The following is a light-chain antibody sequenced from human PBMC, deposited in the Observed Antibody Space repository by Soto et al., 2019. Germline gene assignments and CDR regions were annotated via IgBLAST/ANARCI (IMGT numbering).Light chain of an antibody. Sequence: QAVLTQSPSASASQGASVKLTCTLSSGHSSYAIAWHQQQPEKGPRYLMKLNSDGSHSKGDGIPDRFSGSSSGAERYLTISSLQSEDEADYYCQTWGTGIWVFGGGTKVIVL. CDR2: LNSDGSH. J-gene: IGLJ3*02. V-gene: IGLV4-69*01. CDR3: QTWGTGIWV. CDR1: SGHSSYA.